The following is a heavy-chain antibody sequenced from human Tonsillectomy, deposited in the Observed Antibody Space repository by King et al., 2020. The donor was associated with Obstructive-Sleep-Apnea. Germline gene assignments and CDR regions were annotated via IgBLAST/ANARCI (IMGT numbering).Heavy chain of an antibody. V-gene: IGHV3-15*01. CDR1: GFTFSNAW. Sequence: VQLVESGGGLVKPGGSLRLSCAASGFTFSNAWMSLVLQAPGKGLEWVGRIKSKTDGGTTDYAAPLKGRFTISRDDSKNTPYLQMNSLKTEDTAVYYCTTGPVAVAGTSHGNWGQGTLVTVSS. J-gene: IGHJ4*02. CDR2: IKSKTDGGTT. CDR3: TTGPVAVAGTSHGN. D-gene: IGHD6-19*01.